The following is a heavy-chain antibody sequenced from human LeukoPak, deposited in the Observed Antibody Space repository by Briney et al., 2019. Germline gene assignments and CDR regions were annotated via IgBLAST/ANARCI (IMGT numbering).Heavy chain of an antibody. D-gene: IGHD3-22*01. V-gene: IGHV3-66*01. J-gene: IGHJ4*02. CDR2: IYSGGGT. Sequence: GGSLRLSCAASGFTVSSSYMNWVRQAPGKGLEWVSLIYSGGGTYYADSVKGRFTISIDNSKNTLYLQMNSLRAEDTAVYYCARNYYDSSAYYYFDYWGQGTLGTVSS. CDR1: GFTVSSSY. CDR3: ARNYYDSSAYYYFDY.